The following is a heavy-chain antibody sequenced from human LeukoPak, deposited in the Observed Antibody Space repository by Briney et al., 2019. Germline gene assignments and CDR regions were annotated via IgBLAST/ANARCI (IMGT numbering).Heavy chain of an antibody. CDR2: ISGSGGST. CDR1: GFTFSSYA. D-gene: IGHD6-19*01. CDR3: AKDQWAAVAAPLDY. J-gene: IGHJ4*02. Sequence: GGSLRLSCAASGFTFSSYAMSWVRQAPGKGLEWVSAISGSGGSTYYADSVKGRFTISRDNSKNTLYLQMNSLRAEDTAVYYCAKDQWAAVAAPLDYWGQGTLVTVSS. V-gene: IGHV3-23*01.